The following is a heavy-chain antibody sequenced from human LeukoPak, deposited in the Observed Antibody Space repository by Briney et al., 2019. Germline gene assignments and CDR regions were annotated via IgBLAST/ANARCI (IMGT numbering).Heavy chain of an antibody. CDR3: ARGWLAETTVVTPYNY. J-gene: IGHJ4*02. CDR1: GGTFSSYD. CDR2: ITPIFGTA. Sequence: SVKVSCKASGGTFSSYDISWVRQAPGQGLEWMGGITPIFGTAKYAQKFQGRVTITAVESMSTAYMELSSLRSEDTAVYYCARGWLAETTVVTPYNYWGRGTLVTVSS. V-gene: IGHV1-69*13. D-gene: IGHD4-23*01.